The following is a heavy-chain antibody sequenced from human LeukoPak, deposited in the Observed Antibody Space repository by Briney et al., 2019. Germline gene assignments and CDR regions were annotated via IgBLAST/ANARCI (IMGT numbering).Heavy chain of an antibody. D-gene: IGHD3-22*01. V-gene: IGHV1-69*05. Sequence: SVKVSCKASGGTFSSYAISWVRQAPGQGLEWMGGIIPIFGTANYAQKFQGRVTITTDESTGTAYMELSSLRSEDTAVYYCARDVEVVITTGYRAFDIWGQGKMVTVSS. J-gene: IGHJ3*02. CDR2: IIPIFGTA. CDR1: GGTFSSYA. CDR3: ARDVEVVITTGYRAFDI.